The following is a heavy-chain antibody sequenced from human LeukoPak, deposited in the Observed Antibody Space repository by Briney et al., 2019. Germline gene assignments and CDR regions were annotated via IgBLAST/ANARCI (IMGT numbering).Heavy chain of an antibody. Sequence: GGSLRLSCAASGFTFDDYAMHWVRQAPGKGLEWVSGISWNSGSIGYADSVKGRFTISRDNAKNSLYLQMNSLRAEDTALYYCAKARRGYSYGYSGYFDYWGQETLVTVSS. J-gene: IGHJ4*02. CDR3: AKARRGYSYGYSGYFDY. D-gene: IGHD5-18*01. CDR2: ISWNSGSI. V-gene: IGHV3-9*01. CDR1: GFTFDDYA.